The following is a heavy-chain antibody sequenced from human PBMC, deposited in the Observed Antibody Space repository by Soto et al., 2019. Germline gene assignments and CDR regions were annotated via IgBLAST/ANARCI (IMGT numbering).Heavy chain of an antibody. D-gene: IGHD3-3*01. Sequence: PGESLKISCKGSGYSFTSYWISWVRQMPGKGLEWMGGIDPSDSYTNYSPSFQGHVTISADKSISTAYLQWSSLKASDTAMYYCARPFFGVVSLDAFDIWGQGTMVTVSS. CDR3: ARPFFGVVSLDAFDI. CDR1: GYSFTSYW. V-gene: IGHV5-10-1*01. J-gene: IGHJ3*02. CDR2: IDPSDSYT.